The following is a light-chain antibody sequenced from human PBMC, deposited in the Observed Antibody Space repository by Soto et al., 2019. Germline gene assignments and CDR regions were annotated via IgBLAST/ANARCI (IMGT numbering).Light chain of an antibody. CDR1: QGISSY. J-gene: IGKJ4*01. CDR2: VAS. V-gene: IGKV1-9*01. Sequence: DIQLTQSPSFLSASVGDRVTITCRASQGISSYLAWYQQKLGKAPKLLIYVASSLQSGVPSRFRGSGSGTEFTLTISSLQPEDFATYYCQQFNSYPLTFGGGTKVEIK. CDR3: QQFNSYPLT.